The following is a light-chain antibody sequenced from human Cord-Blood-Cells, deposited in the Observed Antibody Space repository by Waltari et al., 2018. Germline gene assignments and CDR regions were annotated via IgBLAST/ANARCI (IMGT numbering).Light chain of an antibody. V-gene: IGKV1-33*01. CDR3: QQYDNLPS. CDR2: DAS. Sequence: DIQMTQSPSSLSASVRDRVTITCQASQDISNYLNWYQQKPGKAPKLLIYDASNLETGVPSRFSGSGSGTDFTFTISSLQPEDIATYCWQQYDNLPSFGGGTKVEIK. J-gene: IGKJ4*01. CDR1: QDISNY.